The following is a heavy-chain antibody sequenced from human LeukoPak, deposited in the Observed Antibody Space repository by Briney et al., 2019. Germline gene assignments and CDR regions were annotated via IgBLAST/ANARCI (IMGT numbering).Heavy chain of an antibody. CDR2: IYSGGST. Sequence: GGSLRLSCAASGFTVSSNYMSWVRQAPGKGLEWVSVIYSGGSTYYADSVKGRFTISRDNSKNTLYLQMNSLRAEDTALYYCAKGRPTGYYFSYFDYWGQGTLVTVSS. CDR3: AKGRPTGYYFSYFDY. CDR1: GFTVSSNY. J-gene: IGHJ4*02. V-gene: IGHV3-53*01. D-gene: IGHD3-9*01.